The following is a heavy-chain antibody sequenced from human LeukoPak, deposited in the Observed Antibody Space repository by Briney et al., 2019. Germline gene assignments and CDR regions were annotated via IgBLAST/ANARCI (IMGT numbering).Heavy chain of an antibody. CDR1: GYTLTELS. Sequence: GASVKVSCKASGYTLTELSMHWVRQAPGKGLEWMGGFDPEDGETIYAQKFQGRVTMTEDTSTDTAYMELSSLRSEDTAVYYCATCVVVVPAAHTSYNWFDPWGQGTLVTVSS. CDR2: FDPEDGET. V-gene: IGHV1-24*01. D-gene: IGHD2-2*01. CDR3: ATCVVVVPAAHTSYNWFDP. J-gene: IGHJ5*02.